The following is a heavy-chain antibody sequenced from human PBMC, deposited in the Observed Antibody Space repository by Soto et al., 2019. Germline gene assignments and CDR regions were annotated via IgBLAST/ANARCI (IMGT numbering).Heavy chain of an antibody. CDR2: IYYSGSS. J-gene: IGHJ5*02. CDR3: ASRTVTTTEVWFDP. D-gene: IGHD4-17*01. V-gene: IGHV4-39*01. CDR1: GGSISSSSYY. Sequence: SETLSLTCTVSGGSISSSSYYWDWIRQPPGKGLEWIGSIYYSGSSYYNPSLKSRVTISVDTSKNQFSLKLSSVAAADTAVYYCASRTVTTTEVWFDPWGQGTQVTVSS.